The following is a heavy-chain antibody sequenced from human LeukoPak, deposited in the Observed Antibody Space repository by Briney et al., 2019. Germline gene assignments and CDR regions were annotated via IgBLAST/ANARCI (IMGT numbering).Heavy chain of an antibody. CDR1: GYIFTNYD. CDR2: MNPHSGDT. D-gene: IGHD3-22*01. V-gene: IGHV1-8*01. J-gene: IGHJ4*02. CDR3: ARGPTYYFGSSGYSNFDY. Sequence: ASVKVSCKASGYIFTNYDINWVRQATGQGLEWMGWMNPHSGDTGFAQKFQGRVTVTRNTSISTAYMELSSLRSEDTAVYYCARGPTYYFGSSGYSNFDYWGQGTLVTVSS.